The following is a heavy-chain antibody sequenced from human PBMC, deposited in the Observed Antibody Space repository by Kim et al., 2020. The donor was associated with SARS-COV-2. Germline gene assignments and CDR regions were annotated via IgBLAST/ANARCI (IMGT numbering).Heavy chain of an antibody. CDR3: AGRSVYYYDSSGYYDKYFQH. J-gene: IGHJ1*01. CDR1: GVTFSSSA. V-gene: IGHV1-69*13. CDR2: IIPIFGTA. Sequence: SVKVSCKASGVTFSSSAISWVRQAPGQGLEWMGGIIPIFGTANYAQKFQGRVTITAHESTSTAYMELSSLRSEDTAVYYCAGRSVYYYDSSGYYDKYFQHWGQGTLVTVSS. D-gene: IGHD3-22*01.